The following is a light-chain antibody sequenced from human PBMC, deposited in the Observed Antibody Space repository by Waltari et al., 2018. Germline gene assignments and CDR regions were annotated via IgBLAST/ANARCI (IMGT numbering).Light chain of an antibody. J-gene: IGLJ1*01. CDR1: SSDVAGYNY. Sequence: QSALTQPRSMSGSPGQSVTISCTGTSSDVAGYNYVSWYQQLPGKAPKLMIYDVSRRPSGVPDRFSGSKSVNTASLTISGLQADDEGDYYCYSYAGSYTYVFGTGTKVTVL. V-gene: IGLV2-11*01. CDR2: DVS. CDR3: YSYAGSYTYV.